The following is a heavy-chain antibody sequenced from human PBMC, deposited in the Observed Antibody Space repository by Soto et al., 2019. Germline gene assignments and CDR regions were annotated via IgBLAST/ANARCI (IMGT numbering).Heavy chain of an antibody. D-gene: IGHD2-15*01. V-gene: IGHV4-59*01. J-gene: IGHJ5*02. CDR1: GGSISSYY. Sequence: QVPLQESGPGLVKPSETLSLTCTVSGGSISSYYWSWIRQPPGKGLEWIGYIYYSGSTNYNPSLKSRVTISVDTSKNQFSLKLSSVTAADTAVYYCAREGSCSGGSCYDWFDPWGQGTLVTVSS. CDR2: IYYSGST. CDR3: AREGSCSGGSCYDWFDP.